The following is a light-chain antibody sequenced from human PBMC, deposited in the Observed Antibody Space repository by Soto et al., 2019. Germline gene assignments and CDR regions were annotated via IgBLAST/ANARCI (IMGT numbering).Light chain of an antibody. CDR3: QQYSTYPFT. J-gene: IGKJ3*01. V-gene: IGKV1-5*03. CDR1: QGIRSW. Sequence: DIQMTQSPSTLSASLGDRVTITCRASQGIRSWLAWYQQKPGKAPKVLIYKASSLESGVPARFSGSGAGTEFTLTISSLPPDDFASYYCQQYSTYPFTFGPGTKVDIK. CDR2: KAS.